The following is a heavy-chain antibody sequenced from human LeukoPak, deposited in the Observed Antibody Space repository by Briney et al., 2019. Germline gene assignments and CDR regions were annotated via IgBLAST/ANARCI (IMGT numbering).Heavy chain of an antibody. D-gene: IGHD6-19*01. CDR3: AREKQQWLVYYYYYMDV. CDR1: GGSISSYY. J-gene: IGHJ6*03. V-gene: IGHV4-4*07. CDR2: IYTSGST. Sequence: SETLPLTCTVSGGSISSYYWSWIRQPAGKGLEWIGRIYTSGSTNYNPSLKSRVTMSVDTSKNQFSLKLSSVTAADTAVYYCAREKQQWLVYYYYYMDVWGKGTTVTISS.